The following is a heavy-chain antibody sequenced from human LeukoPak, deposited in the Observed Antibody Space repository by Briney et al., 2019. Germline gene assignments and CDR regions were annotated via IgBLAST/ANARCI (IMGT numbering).Heavy chain of an antibody. CDR2: IKEDGREK. V-gene: IGHV3-7*01. CDR1: GFTFSSYW. J-gene: IGHJ5*02. Sequence: GGCLRLSCAASGFTFSSYWMSWVRQAPGKEREWVANIKEDGREKNYVDSVKGRFTISRDNAKNSLYLQMSSLRAEDTAVYYCARVSSGYPSWFDPWGQGTLVTVSS. CDR3: ARVSSGYPSWFDP. D-gene: IGHD3-22*01.